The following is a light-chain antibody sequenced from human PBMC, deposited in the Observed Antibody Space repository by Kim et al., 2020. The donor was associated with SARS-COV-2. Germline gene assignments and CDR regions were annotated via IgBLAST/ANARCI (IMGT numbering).Light chain of an antibody. J-gene: IGLJ2*01. Sequence: RKTAKITCGGNNIGSKSVHWYQQKPGQAPVLVIYYDSDRPSGIPERFSGSNSGNTATLTISRVEAGDEADYYCQVWDSSSDHVVFGGGTQLTVL. V-gene: IGLV3-21*04. CDR2: YDS. CDR3: QVWDSSSDHVV. CDR1: NIGSKS.